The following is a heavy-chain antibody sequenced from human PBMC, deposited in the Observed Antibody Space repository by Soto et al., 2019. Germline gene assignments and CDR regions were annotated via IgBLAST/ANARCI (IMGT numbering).Heavy chain of an antibody. Sequence: EVQLLESGGGLVQPGGSLRLSCAASGFTFSNFVMSWVRRAPGKGLEWVSAIGGTSGSTYYADSVKGRFTISRDNSKNTLSLQMIRLRAEDTAVYYCAKRRGDGYFDLWGRGTLVTVSS. CDR3: AKRRGDGYFDL. CDR2: IGGTSGST. V-gene: IGHV3-23*01. J-gene: IGHJ2*01. D-gene: IGHD7-27*01. CDR1: GFTFSNFV.